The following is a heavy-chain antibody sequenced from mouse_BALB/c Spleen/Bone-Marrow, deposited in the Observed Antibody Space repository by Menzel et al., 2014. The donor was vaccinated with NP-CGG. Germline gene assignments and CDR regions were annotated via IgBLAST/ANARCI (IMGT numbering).Heavy chain of an antibody. D-gene: IGHD3-3*01. Sequence: VQLKESGPELVKPGASVKISCKTSGYTFTEYTMHWVKPSHGKSLEWIGSINPNNGGTTYNQKFRGKATLTVGKSSTTAYMELRSLTSEDSAVYYCARWTRGDYFDYWGQGTTLTVSS. CDR3: ARWTRGDYFDY. J-gene: IGHJ2*01. V-gene: IGHV1-18*01. CDR1: GYTFTEYT. CDR2: INPNNGGT.